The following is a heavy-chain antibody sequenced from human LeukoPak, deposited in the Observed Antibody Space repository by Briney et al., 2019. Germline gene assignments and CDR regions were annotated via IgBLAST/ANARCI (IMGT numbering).Heavy chain of an antibody. CDR1: GFTFSNYW. Sequence: GSLRLSCAASGFTFSNYWMTWVRQAPGKGLELVANIKQDGSEKYYVDSVKGRFTTSRDNAKNSLYLQMNSLRAEDTAVYYCARNQRRLDYWGQGTLVTVSS. CDR2: IKQDGSEK. CDR3: ARNQRRLDY. D-gene: IGHD1-14*01. V-gene: IGHV3-7*01. J-gene: IGHJ4*02.